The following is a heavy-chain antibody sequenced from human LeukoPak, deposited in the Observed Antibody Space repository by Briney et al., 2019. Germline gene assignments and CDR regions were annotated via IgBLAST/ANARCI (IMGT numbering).Heavy chain of an antibody. J-gene: IGHJ4*02. CDR1: GGSITSHF. D-gene: IGHD1-26*01. CDR2: FYHAGNS. V-gene: IGHV4-59*11. CDR3: ARDRPTSTAPFDY. Sequence: PSETLSLTCTVTGGSITSHFWSWIRQPPGEGLEWIGNFYHAGNSNLNPSLKSRVTMSIDTSKNQFSLKLRSMTAADTAVYYCARDRPTSTAPFDYWGQGTLVTVSS.